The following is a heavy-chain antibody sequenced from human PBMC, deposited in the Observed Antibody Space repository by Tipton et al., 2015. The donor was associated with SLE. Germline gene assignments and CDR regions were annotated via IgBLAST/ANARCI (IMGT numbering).Heavy chain of an antibody. D-gene: IGHD3-3*01. CDR3: AREGATIFGVVIHAIDY. Sequence: AGLVKPSETLSLTCAVYGGSFSGYYWSWIRQPPGKGLEWIGEINHSGSTNYNPSLKSRVTISGDTSKNQFSLKLSSVTAADTAVYYCAREGATIFGVVIHAIDYWGQGTLVTVSS. CDR2: INHSGST. CDR1: GGSFSGYY. V-gene: IGHV4-34*01. J-gene: IGHJ4*02.